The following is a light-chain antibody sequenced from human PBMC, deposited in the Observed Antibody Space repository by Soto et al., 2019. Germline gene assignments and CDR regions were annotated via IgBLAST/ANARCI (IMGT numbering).Light chain of an antibody. CDR1: QSVGSNY. Sequence: EIVLTQSPDTLSLSPGERATLTCRASQSVGSNYLAWYQQKPGQAPRLLVYDASNSATGIPARFSGSGSGTAFTPTISSLEPEDFAVYYCQQYNNWPPWTFGQGTKVDI. J-gene: IGKJ1*01. V-gene: IGKV3-11*01. CDR3: QQYNNWPPWT. CDR2: DAS.